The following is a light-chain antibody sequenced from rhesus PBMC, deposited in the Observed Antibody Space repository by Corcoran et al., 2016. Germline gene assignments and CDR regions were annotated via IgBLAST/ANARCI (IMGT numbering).Light chain of an antibody. J-gene: IGKJ2*01. Sequence: DIQMTQSPSSLSASVGDTVTITCRSRQSFSSSLAWYQQKPGKAPKLLIYSASSLQSGVPSRFRGSKSGTDFTLTISSLQPENVASYYCQQYYSDPYTFGQGTKVEIK. CDR2: SAS. CDR3: QQYYSDPYT. CDR1: QSFSSS. V-gene: IGKV1-46*01.